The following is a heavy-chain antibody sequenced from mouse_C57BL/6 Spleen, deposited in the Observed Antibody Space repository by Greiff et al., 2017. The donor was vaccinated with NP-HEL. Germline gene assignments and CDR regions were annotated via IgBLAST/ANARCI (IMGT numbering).Heavy chain of an antibody. CDR1: GFTFTSYG. J-gene: IGHJ1*03. V-gene: IGHV5-6*02. CDR3: ARHGDYYSCSSASWYFDV. D-gene: IGHD1-1*01. CDR2: ISSGGSNT. Sequence: EVTLVESGGDLVKPGGSLKLSCAASGFTFTSYGMSWVRQTPDKRLEWVATISSGGSNTYYPDSVKGRVTITRDTAKNTLYMQMSSLKSEDTAMYYCARHGDYYSCSSASWYFDVWGTGTTVTVSS.